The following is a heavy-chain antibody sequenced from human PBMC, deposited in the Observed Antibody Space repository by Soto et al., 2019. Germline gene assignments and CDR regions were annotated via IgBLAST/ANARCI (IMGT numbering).Heavy chain of an antibody. D-gene: IGHD2-2*01. Sequence: QVQLVESGGGVVQPGRSLRLSCAASGFTFSSYGMHWVRQAPGTGLEWVAVIWYDGSNKYYADSVKGRFTISRDNSKNTLYLQMNSLRAEDTAVYYCARDEIVVVPAALPYYYYYGMDVWGQGTTVTVS. J-gene: IGHJ6*02. CDR1: GFTFSSYG. V-gene: IGHV3-33*01. CDR3: ARDEIVVVPAALPYYYYYGMDV. CDR2: IWYDGSNK.